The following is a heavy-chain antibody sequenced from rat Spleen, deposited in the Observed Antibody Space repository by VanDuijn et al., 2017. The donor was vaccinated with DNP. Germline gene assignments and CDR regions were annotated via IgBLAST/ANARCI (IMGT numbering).Heavy chain of an antibody. D-gene: IGHD1-10*01. Sequence: EVQLVESGGGLVQPGRSLKLSCAASGFTFSAYYMAWVRQAPAKGLEWIAYIGSAAYAPYYGDSVKGRFTISRDNAKSTLYLQMNSLRSEDMATYYCARIRSITTWAMDDWGQGTSVTVSS. CDR1: GFTFSAYY. V-gene: IGHV5-22*01. CDR3: ARIRSITTWAMDD. J-gene: IGHJ4*01. CDR2: IGSAAYAP.